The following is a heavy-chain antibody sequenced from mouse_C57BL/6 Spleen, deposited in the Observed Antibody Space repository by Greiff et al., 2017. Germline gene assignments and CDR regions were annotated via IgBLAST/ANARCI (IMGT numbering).Heavy chain of an antibody. CDR1: GFTFSSYA. CDR3: ATSSPLFAY. V-gene: IGHV5-4*01. J-gene: IGHJ3*01. CDR2: ISDGGSYT. D-gene: IGHD6-2*01. Sequence: EVQRVESGGGLVKPGGSLKLSCAASGFTFSSYAMSWVRQTPEKRLEWVATISDGGSYTYYPDNVKGRFTISRDNAKNNLYLQMSHLKSEDTAMYYCATSSPLFAYWGQGTLVTVSA.